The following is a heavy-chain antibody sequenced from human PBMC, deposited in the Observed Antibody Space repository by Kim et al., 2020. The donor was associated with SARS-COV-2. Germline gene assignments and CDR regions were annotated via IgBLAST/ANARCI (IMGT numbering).Heavy chain of an antibody. CDR2: ISYDGSNK. J-gene: IGHJ6*02. D-gene: IGHD4-17*01. CDR3: ARGGYGDYEDERRAYYYYGMDV. CDR1: GFTFSSYA. V-gene: IGHV3-30*04. Sequence: GGSLRLSCTASGFTFSSYAMHWVRQAPGKGLEWVTVISYDGSNKYYADSVKGRFTISRDNSKNTMFLQMNSLRAEDTAVYYCARGGYGDYEDERRAYYYYGMDVWGPGTTVTVSS.